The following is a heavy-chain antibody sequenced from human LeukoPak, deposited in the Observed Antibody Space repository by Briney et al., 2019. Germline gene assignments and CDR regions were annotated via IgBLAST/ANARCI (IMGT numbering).Heavy chain of an antibody. V-gene: IGHV3-66*01. J-gene: IGHJ6*02. CDR3: ARESRIAAAGTFYYYYGMDV. Sequence: PGGSLRLSCAASGFTVSSNYMNWVRQAPGKGLEWVSLIYSGGSTYYADSVKGRFTISRDTSKNTLHLQMNSLRAEDTAVYYCARESRIAAAGTFYYYYGMDVWGQGTTVTVSS. CDR1: GFTVSSNY. D-gene: IGHD6-13*01. CDR2: IYSGGST.